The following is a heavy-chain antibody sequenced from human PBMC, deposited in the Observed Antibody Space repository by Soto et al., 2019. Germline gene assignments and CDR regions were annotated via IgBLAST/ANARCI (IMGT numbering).Heavy chain of an antibody. V-gene: IGHV5-51*01. CDR2: IYPGDSDT. CDR3: AREGGSSGWYLNLDY. D-gene: IGHD6-19*01. CDR1: GYSFTSYW. J-gene: IGHJ4*02. Sequence: ESLKISCKGSGYSFTSYWIGWVRQMPGKGLEWMGIIYPGDSDTRYSPSFQGQVTISADKSISTAYLQWSSLKASDTAMYYCAREGGSSGWYLNLDYWGQGTLVTVSS.